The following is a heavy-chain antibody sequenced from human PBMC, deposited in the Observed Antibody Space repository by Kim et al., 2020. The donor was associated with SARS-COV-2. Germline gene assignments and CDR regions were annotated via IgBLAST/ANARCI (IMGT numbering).Heavy chain of an antibody. J-gene: IGHJ6*02. CDR3: ARDSREYYSYYGMDV. Sequence: ESGKGRFTISRDNAKNSLYLQMNSLRDEDPAVYYCARDSREYYSYYGMDVWGQGTTVTVSS. D-gene: IGHD2-2*01. V-gene: IGHV3-48*02.